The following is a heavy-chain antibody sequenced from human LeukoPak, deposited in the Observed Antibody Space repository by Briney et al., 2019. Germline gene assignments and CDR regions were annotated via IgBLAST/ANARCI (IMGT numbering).Heavy chain of an antibody. CDR1: GFTFSSYA. D-gene: IGHD3-22*01. Sequence: GGSLRLSCAASGFTFSSYAMSWVRQAPGKGLEWVSAIGGSGGKTFYAESVKGRFTISRDISKNTLFLQMDSLRAEDTAIYYCAKTNYFDSSGDKPYTTHFDYWGQGTLVTVSS. CDR2: IGGSGGKT. V-gene: IGHV3-23*01. CDR3: AKTNYFDSSGDKPYTTHFDY. J-gene: IGHJ4*02.